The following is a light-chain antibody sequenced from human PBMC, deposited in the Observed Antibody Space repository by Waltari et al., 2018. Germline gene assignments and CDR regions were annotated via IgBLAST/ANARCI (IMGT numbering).Light chain of an antibody. CDR1: SSAGGGYNH. J-gene: IGLJ3*02. CDR2: DVS. CDR3: CSFTSRSTWV. V-gene: IGLV2-14*01. Sequence: QSAPPPPASVSGSPGQSITISCTGTSSAGGGYNHVLWYQQLPGKVPKLLIFDVSNRPSGVSNRFSGSKSGNTASLTISGLQAEDESDYYCCSFTSRSTWVFGGGTTLTVL.